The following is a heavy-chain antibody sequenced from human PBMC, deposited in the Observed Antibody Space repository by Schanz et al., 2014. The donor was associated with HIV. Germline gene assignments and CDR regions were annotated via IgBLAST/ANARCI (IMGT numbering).Heavy chain of an antibody. J-gene: IGHJ2*01. V-gene: IGHV1-8*02. CDR2: VNPESGNT. Sequence: QVQLVQSGAEVKKPGASVKVSCKASRYTFTAYYIHWVRQAPGQGLEWMGWVNPESGNTGMADKFLGRLSLTRFTSTGTAYMELDSLRSEDTAIYYCVRAASFHFDKEGYYRNWYFDFWGRGTLVAVSS. D-gene: IGHD1-26*01. CDR1: RYTFTAYY. CDR3: VRAASFHFDKEGYYRNWYFDF.